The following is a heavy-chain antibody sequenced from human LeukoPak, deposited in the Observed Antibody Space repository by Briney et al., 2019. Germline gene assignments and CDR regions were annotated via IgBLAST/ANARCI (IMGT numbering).Heavy chain of an antibody. CDR2: IIPIFGTA. V-gene: IGHV1-69*01. D-gene: IGHD5-24*01. CDR1: GGTFSSYA. J-gene: IGHJ4*02. CDR3: ASRATLSPFDY. Sequence: SSVKVSCKASGGTFSSYAISWVRQTPGQGLEWMGGIIPIFGTANYAQKFQCRVTITADESTSTAYMELSSLRSEDTAVYYWASRATLSPFDYWGQGTLVTVSS.